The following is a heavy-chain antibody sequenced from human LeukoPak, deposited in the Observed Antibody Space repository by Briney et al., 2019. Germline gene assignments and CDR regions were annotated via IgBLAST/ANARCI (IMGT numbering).Heavy chain of an antibody. CDR2: ISYDGSNK. V-gene: IGHV3-30*03. CDR1: GFTFSSYG. CDR3: ARDGWSSSWYGAYYYYGMDV. D-gene: IGHD6-13*01. Sequence: GGSLRLSCAASGFTFSSYGMHWVRQAPGKGLEWVAVISYDGSNKYYADSVKGRFTISRDDSKNTLYLRMNSLRAEDTAVYYCARDGWSSSWYGAYYYYGMDVWGQGTTVTVSS. J-gene: IGHJ6*02.